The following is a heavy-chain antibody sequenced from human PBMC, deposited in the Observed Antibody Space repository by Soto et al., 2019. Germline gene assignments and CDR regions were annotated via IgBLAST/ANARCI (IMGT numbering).Heavy chain of an antibody. D-gene: IGHD6-13*01. CDR1: GGSISSSNW. V-gene: IGHV4-4*02. Sequence: QVQLQESGPGLVKPSGTLSLTCAVSGGSISSSNWWSWVRQPPGKGLEWIGEIYHSGSTNYNPSLENRVSIAVDNARHWLSLKLSSVSAADTAVYYRARSNRPGIAADWGQGTLVTVSS. CDR3: ARSNRPGIAAD. J-gene: IGHJ4*02. CDR2: IYHSGST.